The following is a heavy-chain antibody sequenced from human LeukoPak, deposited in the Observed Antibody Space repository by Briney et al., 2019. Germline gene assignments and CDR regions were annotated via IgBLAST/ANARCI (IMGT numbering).Heavy chain of an antibody. Sequence: GGSLRLSCATSGFTFTNYWMNWVRQVPGKGLEWVANIKQDGGVKYYVDSVKGRFTISRDNAENSLYLQMNSLRVEDTAVYYCARDYSASESLMDWGQGTLVTVSS. CDR3: ARDYSASESLMD. CDR2: IKQDGGVK. CDR1: GFTFTNYW. V-gene: IGHV3-7*01. D-gene: IGHD2-15*01. J-gene: IGHJ4*02.